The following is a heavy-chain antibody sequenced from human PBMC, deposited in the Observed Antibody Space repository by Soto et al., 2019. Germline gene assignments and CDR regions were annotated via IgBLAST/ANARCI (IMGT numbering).Heavy chain of an antibody. Sequence: SETLSLTCAVYGGSFSGYYWSWIRQPPGRGLEWIGEINHGGSTNYNPSLKSRVTISVDTSKNQFSLKLSSVTAADTAVYYCARGGARYCSSTSCSRAWGYYYYMDVWGKGTTVTVSS. V-gene: IGHV4-34*01. CDR1: GGSFSGYY. D-gene: IGHD2-2*01. CDR2: INHGGST. CDR3: ARGGARYCSSTSCSRAWGYYYYMDV. J-gene: IGHJ6*03.